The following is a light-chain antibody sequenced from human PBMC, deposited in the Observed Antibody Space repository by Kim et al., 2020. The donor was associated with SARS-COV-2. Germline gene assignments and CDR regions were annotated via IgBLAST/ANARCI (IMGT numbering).Light chain of an antibody. J-gene: IGKJ2*01. V-gene: IGKV2-28*01. Sequence: DAASISCRSSHSLLYSGGDTYLDWYLQKPGQSPQLLIYVGSNRASGVPDRFSGSGSGTDFTLKISRVEAEDVGVYYCMQVIHLPMTFGQGTKLEIK. CDR1: HSLLYSGGDTY. CDR2: VGS. CDR3: MQVIHLPMT.